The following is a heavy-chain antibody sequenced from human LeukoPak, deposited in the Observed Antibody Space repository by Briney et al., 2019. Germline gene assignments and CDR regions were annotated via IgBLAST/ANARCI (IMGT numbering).Heavy chain of an antibody. CDR2: IYYSGST. J-gene: IGHJ6*02. V-gene: IGHV4-31*03. Sequence: PSQTLSLTCTVSGGSISSGGYYWSWIRQHPGKGLEWIGYIYYSGSTYYNPSLKSRVTISVDTSKNQFSLKLSSVTAADTAVYYCARVVAAAGMDYGMDVWGQGTTVTVSS. D-gene: IGHD6-13*01. CDR1: GGSISSGGYY. CDR3: ARVVAAAGMDYGMDV.